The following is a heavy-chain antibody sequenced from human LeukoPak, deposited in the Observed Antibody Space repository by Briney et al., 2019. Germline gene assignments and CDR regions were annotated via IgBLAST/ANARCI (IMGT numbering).Heavy chain of an antibody. Sequence: SETLSLTCTVSGGSISSYYWSWIRQPPGKGLEWIGYIYTSGSTNYNPSLKSRVTISVDTSKNQLSLKLSSVTAADTAVYYCARHGAVPVKNWFDPWGQGTLVTVSS. J-gene: IGHJ5*02. CDR3: ARHGAVPVKNWFDP. CDR2: IYTSGST. D-gene: IGHD2-2*01. V-gene: IGHV4-4*09. CDR1: GGSISSYY.